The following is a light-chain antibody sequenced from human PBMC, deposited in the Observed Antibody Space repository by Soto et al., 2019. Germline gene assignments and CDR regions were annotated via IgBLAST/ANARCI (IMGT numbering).Light chain of an antibody. Sequence: QSALTQPASVSGSPGQSITISCTGTSSDVGRYSYVSWYQQHPGEAPKLVIYEVSNRPSGISYRFSGSKSGNTASLTISGLQAEDEADYYCTSYTTSITWVFGGGTTLTVL. V-gene: IGLV2-14*01. CDR1: SSDVGRYSY. J-gene: IGLJ3*02. CDR3: TSYTTSITWV. CDR2: EVS.